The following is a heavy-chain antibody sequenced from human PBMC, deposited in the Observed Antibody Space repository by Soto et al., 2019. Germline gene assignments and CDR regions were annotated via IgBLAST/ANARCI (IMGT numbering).Heavy chain of an antibody. Sequence: ETLSPTCPGSGASISGTNYYWGWIRQPPGKGLDWIGSIHYTENTYYNPSLVSRVTMSVDTSRNQISLTLSSVTAADTAVYYSARARGQRKRNAFNIWGQGTKVTVSS. CDR2: IHYTENT. CDR3: ARARGQRKRNAFNI. J-gene: IGHJ3*02. D-gene: IGHD1-1*01. V-gene: IGHV4-39*01. CDR1: GASISGTNYY.